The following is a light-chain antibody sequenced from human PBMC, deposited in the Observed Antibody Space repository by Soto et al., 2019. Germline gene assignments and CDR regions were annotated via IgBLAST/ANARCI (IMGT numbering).Light chain of an antibody. Sequence: DIQMTQSPSTLSAGVGDRVTITCRASQRISTYLNWYQQKPGKAPTLLIYAASSLQSGVPSRFSGDGSGTDFTLTINTLQPEDFATYFCQQCSSSPRTFGQGTKVEIK. CDR2: AAS. CDR1: QRISTY. V-gene: IGKV1-39*01. CDR3: QQCSSSPRT. J-gene: IGKJ1*01.